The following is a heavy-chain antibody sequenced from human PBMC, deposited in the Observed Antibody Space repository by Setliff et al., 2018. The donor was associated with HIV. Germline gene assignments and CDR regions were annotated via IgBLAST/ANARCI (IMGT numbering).Heavy chain of an antibody. Sequence: GESLKISCKGSGYSFGDYWIAWVRQMPGKGLEWMGRINPGDSDSRYSPSLKSRVTISQDTSKKQFSLKLSSVTAADTAVYYCARGRHCGDGRCYPHYYYYHHYMDVWGKGTTVTVSS. CDR3: ARGRHCGDGRCYPHYYYYHHYMDV. J-gene: IGHJ6*03. CDR2: INPGDSDS. V-gene: IGHV5-51*01. CDR1: GYSFGDYW. D-gene: IGHD2-15*01.